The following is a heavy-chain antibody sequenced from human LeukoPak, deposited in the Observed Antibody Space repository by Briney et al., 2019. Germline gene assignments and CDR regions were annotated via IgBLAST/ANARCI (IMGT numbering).Heavy chain of an antibody. D-gene: IGHD6-13*01. CDR2: ISAYNGNT. Sequence: ASVKISCKASGYTFTSYGISWLRQPPAQGREWMGWISAYNGNTNYAQKLQGRVTMTTDTSTSTAYMELRSLRSDDTAVYYCARDGYSSSWFTNWFDPWGQGTLVTVSS. CDR3: ARDGYSSSWFTNWFDP. V-gene: IGHV1-18*04. CDR1: GYTFTSYG. J-gene: IGHJ5*02.